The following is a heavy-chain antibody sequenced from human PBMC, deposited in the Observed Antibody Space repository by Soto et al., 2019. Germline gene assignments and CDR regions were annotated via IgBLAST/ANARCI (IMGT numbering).Heavy chain of an antibody. D-gene: IGHD6-6*01. Sequence: KSSETLSLTCTVSGDSIDTSSYCWGWIRQPPGKGLEWIGSVCYRGTTYYNPSLKSRLTISVDTSKRQFSLKLSSVTAADTAVFYCARQGEHSSSYLFDSWGQGTLVTVSS. CDR3: ARQGEHSSSYLFDS. CDR1: GDSIDTSSYC. J-gene: IGHJ4*02. CDR2: VCYRGTT. V-gene: IGHV4-39*01.